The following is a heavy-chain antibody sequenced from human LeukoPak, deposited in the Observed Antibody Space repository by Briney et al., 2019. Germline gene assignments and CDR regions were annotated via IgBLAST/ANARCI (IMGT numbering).Heavy chain of an antibody. Sequence: SETLSLTCTVPGGSISSYYWGWIRQPAGKGLEWIGRIYSSGGTNYNPSLKSRVTMSLDTSKNHFSLKLSSVTAADTAVYYCARDPMGHCTNGVCSRFFDYWGQGTLVTVSS. D-gene: IGHD2-8*01. CDR1: GGSISSYY. V-gene: IGHV4-4*07. J-gene: IGHJ4*02. CDR3: ARDPMGHCTNGVCSRFFDY. CDR2: IYSSGGT.